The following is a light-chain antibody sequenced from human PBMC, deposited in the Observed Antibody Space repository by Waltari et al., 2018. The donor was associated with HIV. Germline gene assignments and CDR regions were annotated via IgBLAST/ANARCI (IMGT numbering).Light chain of an antibody. V-gene: IGLV1-44*01. J-gene: IGLJ3*02. Sequence: QSVLTQPPSASGTPGQGVTISCSGSSSNIRSNTVSSYQQLPGTAPKLLIYSNEQRPSGVPDGFSGSKSGTSASLAISGLQSEDEADYYCAAWDDSLNGWVFGGGTKLTVL. CDR2: SNE. CDR1: SSNIRSNT. CDR3: AAWDDSLNGWV.